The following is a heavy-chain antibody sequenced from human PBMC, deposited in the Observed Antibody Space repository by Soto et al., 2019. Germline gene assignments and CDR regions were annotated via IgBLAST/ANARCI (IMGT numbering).Heavy chain of an antibody. CDR1: GFTFSDYY. CDR2: ISSSSSYI. CDR3: ARDPGGAVSSGSYSALGGIEY. Sequence: PGGSLRLSCAASGFTFSDYYMSWIRQAPGKGLEWVSYISSSSSYIKYADSVKGRFTISRDNAKNSLYLEMNSLRAEHTAVYYCARDPGGAVSSGSYSALGGIEYWGQGTQVTVSS. V-gene: IGHV3-11*06. D-gene: IGHD6-19*01. J-gene: IGHJ4*02.